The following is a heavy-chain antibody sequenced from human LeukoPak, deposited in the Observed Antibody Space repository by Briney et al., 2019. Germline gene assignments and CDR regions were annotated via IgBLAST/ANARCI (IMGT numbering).Heavy chain of an antibody. CDR1: GFTFSSYG. Sequence: GGSLRLSCAASGFTFSSYGMHWVRQAPGKGLEWVAFIRYDGSNKYYADSVKGRFTISRDNSKNTLYLQMNSLRAEDTAVYYCARLPTWSRRYGSGRVDYWGQGTLVTVSS. J-gene: IGHJ4*02. CDR2: IRYDGSNK. D-gene: IGHD3-10*01. CDR3: ARLPTWSRRYGSGRVDY. V-gene: IGHV3-30*02.